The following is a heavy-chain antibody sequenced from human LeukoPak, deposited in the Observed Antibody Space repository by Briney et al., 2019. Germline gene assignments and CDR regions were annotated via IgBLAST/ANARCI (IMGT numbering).Heavy chain of an antibody. CDR2: IIKDESEE. CDR1: EFTFSGHH. D-gene: IGHD2-15*01. CDR3: ARDWRQDIVFDL. J-gene: IGHJ3*01. Sequence: PGGSLSLSCAASEFTFSGHHMSWVRQAPGKGPELVAKIIKDESEEYYLDSVKGRFIISRDNGKNSLYLEMNSVRVEDTAVYYCARDWRQDIVFDLWGRGTMVTVSS. V-gene: IGHV3-7*01.